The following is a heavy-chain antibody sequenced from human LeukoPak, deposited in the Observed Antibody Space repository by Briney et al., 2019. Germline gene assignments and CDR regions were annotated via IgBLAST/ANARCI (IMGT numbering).Heavy chain of an antibody. CDR1: GGSISSSSYY. Sequence: SETLSLTCTVSGGSISSSSYYWGWIRQPPGKGLEWIGSVYYSGSTYYNPSLKSRVTISVDTSKNQFSLKLSSVTAADTAVYYCARRRFSDYGDFGYFDYWGQGTLVTVSS. CDR3: ARRRFSDYGDFGYFDY. CDR2: VYYSGST. V-gene: IGHV4-39*07. J-gene: IGHJ4*02. D-gene: IGHD4-17*01.